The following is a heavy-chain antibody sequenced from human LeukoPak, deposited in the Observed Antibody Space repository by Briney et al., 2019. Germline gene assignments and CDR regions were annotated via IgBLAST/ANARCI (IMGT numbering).Heavy chain of an antibody. J-gene: IGHJ5*02. CDR2: INHSGST. V-gene: IGHV4-34*01. CDR1: GGSFSGYY. Sequence: SETLSLTCAVYGGSFSGYYWSWIRQPPGKGLEWIGEINHSGSTNYNPSLKSRVTISVDTSKNQCSLKLSSVTAADTAVYYCARGLRFLEWLMFRGNWFDPWGQGTLVTVSS. CDR3: ARGLRFLEWLMFRGNWFDP. D-gene: IGHD3-3*01.